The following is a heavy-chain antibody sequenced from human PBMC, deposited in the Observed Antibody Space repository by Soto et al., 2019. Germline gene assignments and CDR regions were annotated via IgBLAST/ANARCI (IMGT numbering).Heavy chain of an antibody. CDR1: GLPFSITD. CDR2: IDGSGGTT. V-gene: IGHV3-23*01. J-gene: IGHJ5*02. D-gene: IGHD3-10*01. CDR3: AKKSGWFNT. Sequence: TWGCLRISCATCGLPFSITDMTWVRQAPGKGLDWVSTIDGSGGTTYYADSVKGRFTISRDNSMSTVYLQMNSLRADDTALYYCAKKSGWFNTWGQGALVTVS.